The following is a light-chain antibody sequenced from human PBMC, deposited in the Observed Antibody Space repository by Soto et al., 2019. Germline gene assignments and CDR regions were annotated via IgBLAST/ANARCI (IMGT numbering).Light chain of an antibody. V-gene: IGLV2-18*02. J-gene: IGLJ1*01. CDR3: SSFTSSSTYV. Sequence: QSVLTQPPSVSGSPGQSVAISCSGTSSDVGNYNRVSWYQQPPGTAPKLMIYEVTNRPSGVPDRFSGSKSGNTASLTISGLQDEDEADYYCSSFTSSSTYVFGTGTKLTVL. CDR1: SSDVGNYNR. CDR2: EVT.